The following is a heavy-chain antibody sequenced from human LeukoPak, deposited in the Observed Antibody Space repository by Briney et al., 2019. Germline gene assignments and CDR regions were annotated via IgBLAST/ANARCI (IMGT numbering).Heavy chain of an antibody. V-gene: IGHV3-7*01. D-gene: IGHD1-20*01. CDR2: IKQDGSEK. CDR3: ARLYNWNYFDY. Sequence: GGSLRLSCVASGFPFSSYWMTWVRQAPGKGLEWVANIKQDGSEKYYVDSVKGRFTISRDNAKNSLYLQMNSLRAEDTAVYYCARLYNWNYFDYWGQGTLVTVSS. CDR1: GFPFSSYW. J-gene: IGHJ4*02.